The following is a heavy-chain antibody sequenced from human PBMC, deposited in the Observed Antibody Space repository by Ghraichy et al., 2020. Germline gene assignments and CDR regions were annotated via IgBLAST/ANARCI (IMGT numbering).Heavy chain of an antibody. CDR2: MYYNGNT. CDR3: ARRLRYCSGPSCNFDF. D-gene: IGHD2-2*01. V-gene: IGHV4-39*01. Sequence: SETLSLTCSVSGGSISSSSYYWGWIRQPPGKGLEWLGTMYYNGNTYFHPSLTSRLTISVDTSKNQFSLKLNSVTAADTARYFCARRLRYCSGPSCNFDFWGRGTLVTVSS. J-gene: IGHJ4*02. CDR1: GGSISSSSYY.